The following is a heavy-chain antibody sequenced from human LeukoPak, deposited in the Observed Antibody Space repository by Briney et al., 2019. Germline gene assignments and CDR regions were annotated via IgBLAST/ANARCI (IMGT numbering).Heavy chain of an antibody. CDR3: ARAPSPGGY. J-gene: IGHJ4*02. CDR1: GFTFSSYS. D-gene: IGHD4-23*01. CDR2: ISSSSSTI. Sequence: GGSLRLSCAASGFTFSSYSMNWVRQAPGKGLEWVSYISSSSSTIYYADSVKGRFTISRDNAKNSLYLQMNSLRAEDTAVYYCARAPSPGGYWGQGTLVTVSS. V-gene: IGHV3-48*01.